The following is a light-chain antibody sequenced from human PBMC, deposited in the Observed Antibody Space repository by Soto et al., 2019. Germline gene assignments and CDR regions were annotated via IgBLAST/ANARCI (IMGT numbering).Light chain of an antibody. Sequence: QSVLTQPASVSGSPGQSITISCTGTSSDVGNYNLVSWYQHDPGKAPKLLIYEGSKRPSGVSDRFSGSKSGNTASLTISGLQADDEADYYCCSYASISTYVFGTGTKVTVL. CDR2: EGS. CDR3: CSYASISTYV. CDR1: SSDVGNYNL. V-gene: IGLV2-23*01. J-gene: IGLJ1*01.